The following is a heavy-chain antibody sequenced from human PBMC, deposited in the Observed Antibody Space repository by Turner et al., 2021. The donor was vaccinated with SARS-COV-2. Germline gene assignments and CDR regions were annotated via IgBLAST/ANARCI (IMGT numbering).Heavy chain of an antibody. CDR1: GGSISSSSYY. Sequence: QLQLQESGPGLGKPSETLSLTCTVSGGSISSSSYYWGWNRQPPGKGLEWIGYIYYSGSSDHNPSLKSRVTISVDTSKNQFSLKLSTVTAADTAVYYCARHSPELRGDYFDYWGQGTLVTVSS. CDR3: ARHSPELRGDYFDY. V-gene: IGHV4-39*01. D-gene: IGHD1-26*01. J-gene: IGHJ4*02. CDR2: IYYSGSS.